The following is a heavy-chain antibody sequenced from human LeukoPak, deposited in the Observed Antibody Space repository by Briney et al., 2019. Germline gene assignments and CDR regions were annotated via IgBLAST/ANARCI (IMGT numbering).Heavy chain of an antibody. D-gene: IGHD3-22*01. CDR3: ARVGGYYLSRWYFDL. J-gene: IGHJ2*01. Sequence: ASVKVSCKASGYTFTSYGISWVRQAPGQGLEWMGWISAYNGNTNYAQKLQGRVTMTTDTSTSTAYMELRSLRSDDTAVYYCARVGGYYLSRWYFDLWGRGTLVTVSS. V-gene: IGHV1-18*01. CDR2: ISAYNGNT. CDR1: GYTFTSYG.